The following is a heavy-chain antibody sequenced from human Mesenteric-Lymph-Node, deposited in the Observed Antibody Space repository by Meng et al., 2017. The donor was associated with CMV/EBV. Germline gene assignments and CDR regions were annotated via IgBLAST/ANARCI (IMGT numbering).Heavy chain of an antibody. CDR3: ARGTGGRSGYNN. Sequence: GESLKISCAASGFTFSSYGMSWVRQAPGKGLEWVANINQDGSEKHYVDSVKGRFTISRDSAKKSLYLEMNSLRAEDTAVYYCARGTGGRSGYNNWGQGTLVTVSS. J-gene: IGHJ4*02. V-gene: IGHV3-7*01. CDR1: GFTFSSYG. CDR2: INQDGSEK. D-gene: IGHD3-3*01.